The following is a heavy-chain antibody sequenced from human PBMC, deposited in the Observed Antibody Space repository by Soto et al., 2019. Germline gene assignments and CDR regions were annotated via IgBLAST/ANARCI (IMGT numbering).Heavy chain of an antibody. J-gene: IGHJ4*02. CDR2: IDPSDSQT. CDR1: GKRIAGYW. CDR3: ARQIYDSDTGPNFQYYFDS. Sequence: GEPLTMSCQGSGKRIAGYWITLVRQKPGKGLERMGRIDPSDSQTYYSPSFRGHVTISVTKSITTVFLQWSSLRASDTAMYYCARQIYDSDTGPNFQYYFDSWGQGTQVTVSS. D-gene: IGHD3-22*01. V-gene: IGHV5-10-1*01.